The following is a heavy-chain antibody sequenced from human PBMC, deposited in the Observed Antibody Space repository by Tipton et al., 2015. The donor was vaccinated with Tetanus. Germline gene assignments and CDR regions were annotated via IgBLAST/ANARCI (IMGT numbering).Heavy chain of an antibody. V-gene: IGHV4-31*02. CDR3: ARDQARGARGWNYFDY. D-gene: IGHD1-26*01. CDR2: IYSSGST. Sequence: LRLSCTVSGGSISTGGYYWSWIRQHPGKGLEWIGDIYSSGSTYYNPSLKSRVTISVDTSENHFSLKLNSVTAADTAVYFCARDQARGARGWNYFDYWGQGIQVTVSS. CDR1: GGSISTGGYY. J-gene: IGHJ4*02.